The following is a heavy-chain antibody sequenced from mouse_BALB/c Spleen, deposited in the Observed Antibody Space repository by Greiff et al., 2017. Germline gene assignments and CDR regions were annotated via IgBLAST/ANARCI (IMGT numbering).Heavy chain of an antibody. CDR3: ARWDGYDGGADY. CDR1: GYTFTSYW. J-gene: IGHJ2*01. Sequence: QVQLKQSGAELARPGASVKLSCKASGYTFTSYWMQWVKQRPGQGLEWIGAIYPGDGDTRYTQKFKGKATLTADKSSSTAYMQLSSLASEDSAVYYCARWDGYDGGADYWGQGTTLTVSS. CDR2: IYPGDGDT. V-gene: IGHV1-87*01. D-gene: IGHD2-2*01.